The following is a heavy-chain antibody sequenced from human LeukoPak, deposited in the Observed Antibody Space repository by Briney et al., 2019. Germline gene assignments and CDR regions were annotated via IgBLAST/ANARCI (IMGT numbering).Heavy chain of an antibody. J-gene: IGHJ4*02. CDR3: ARIGDFDY. Sequence: SETLSLTCAVYGGSFSGYYWSWIRQPPGKGLEWIGEINHSGSTNYNPSLKSRVTISVDTSKNQFSLKLSSVTAADTAVYYCARIGDFDYWGQGTLVTVSS. CDR1: GGSFSGYY. D-gene: IGHD3-10*01. V-gene: IGHV4-34*09. CDR2: INHSGST.